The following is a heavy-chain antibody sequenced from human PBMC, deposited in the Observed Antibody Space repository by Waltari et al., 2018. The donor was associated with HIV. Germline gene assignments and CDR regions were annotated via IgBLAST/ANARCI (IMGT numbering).Heavy chain of an antibody. Sequence: QVQLQQWGAGLLKPSETLSLTCAVYGGSFSGYYWSWIRQPPGKGLEWIGEINHSGSTNYNPSLKRRVTISVDTSKNQFSLKLSSVTAADTAVYYCARGRRSSSWRPPRFDPWGQGTLVTVSS. J-gene: IGHJ5*02. D-gene: IGHD6-13*01. CDR2: INHSGST. CDR3: ARGRRSSSWRPPRFDP. CDR1: GGSFSGYY. V-gene: IGHV4-34*01.